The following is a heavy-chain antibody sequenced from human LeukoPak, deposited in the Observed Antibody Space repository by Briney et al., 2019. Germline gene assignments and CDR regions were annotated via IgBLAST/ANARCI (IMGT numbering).Heavy chain of an antibody. V-gene: IGHV3-21*01. CDR2: ISSSSSYI. CDR3: ARAVLVPAANDAFDI. Sequence: GGSLRLSCAASGFTFSSYSMNWVRQAPGKGLEWVSSISSSSSYIYYADSVKGRFTISRDNAKNSLYLQMNSLRAADTAVYYCARAVLVPAANDAFDIWGQGSMVTVSS. CDR1: GFTFSSYS. D-gene: IGHD2-2*01. J-gene: IGHJ3*02.